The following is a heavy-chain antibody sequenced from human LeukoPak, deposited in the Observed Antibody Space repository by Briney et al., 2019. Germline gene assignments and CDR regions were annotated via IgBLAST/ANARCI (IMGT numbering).Heavy chain of an antibody. CDR1: GGSISSSNYY. CDR3: ARALYGENYYYYYMDV. Sequence: PSETLSLTCIVSGGSISSSNYYWGWIRQSPGKGLEWIGSIYSRGSTYYNPSLKSRVTISVDTSKNQFSLKLSSVTAADTAVYYCARALYGENYYYYYMDVWGKGTTVTVSS. V-gene: IGHV4-39*07. D-gene: IGHD4-17*01. J-gene: IGHJ6*03. CDR2: IYSRGST.